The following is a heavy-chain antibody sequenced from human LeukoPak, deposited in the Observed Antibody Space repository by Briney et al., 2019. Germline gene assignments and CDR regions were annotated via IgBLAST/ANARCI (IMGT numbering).Heavy chain of an antibody. CDR1: GYTFTNFE. Sequence: ASVKVSCKASGYTFTNFEINWVRQVAGQGLEWMGWMRPNSGETVNVQKFQGRVTMTRDISTSPAYMELTGLRSDDTAVYFCARGYCSGGGCYTAEYLPHWGQGTLVTVSS. CDR3: ARGYCSGGGCYTAEYLPH. CDR2: MRPNSGET. V-gene: IGHV1-8*02. J-gene: IGHJ1*01. D-gene: IGHD2-15*01.